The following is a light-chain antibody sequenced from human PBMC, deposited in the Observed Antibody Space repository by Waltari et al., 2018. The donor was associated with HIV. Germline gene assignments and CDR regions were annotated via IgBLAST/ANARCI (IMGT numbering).Light chain of an antibody. CDR1: SSDVGGYNL. CDR3: CAYAGSTTYVI. J-gene: IGLJ2*01. V-gene: IGLV2-23*02. CDR2: EVS. Sequence: QSALTQPASVSGSPGQSFTISCTGTSSDVGGYNLVSWYQQHPGKAPKLMIYEVSKLPSGVSNRFSGSKSGNTASLTISGLQAEDEADYYCCAYAGSTTYVIFGGGTKLTVL.